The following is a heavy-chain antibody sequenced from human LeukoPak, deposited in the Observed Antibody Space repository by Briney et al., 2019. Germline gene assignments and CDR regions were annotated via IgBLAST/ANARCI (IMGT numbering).Heavy chain of an antibody. CDR3: ARDLGLCSTSCYEDY. Sequence: GGSLRLSCAASGFTFSSYAMSWVRQAPGKGLEWVSYISSSGSTIYYADSVKGRFTISRDNAKNSLYLQMNSLRAEDTAVYYCARDLGLCSTSCYEDYWGQGTLVTVSS. J-gene: IGHJ4*02. CDR2: ISSSGSTI. V-gene: IGHV3-48*04. CDR1: GFTFSSYA. D-gene: IGHD2-2*01.